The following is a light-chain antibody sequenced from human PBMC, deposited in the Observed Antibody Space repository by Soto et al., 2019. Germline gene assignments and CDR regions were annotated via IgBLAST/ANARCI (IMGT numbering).Light chain of an antibody. CDR3: QQYNSFWT. CDR2: DAF. Sequence: DIQMTQSPSTLSASVGDRVTITCRASQSISTWLAWYQQKPGKAPKLLIYDAFYLERGVPSRFSGSGSWTEFTLTISSLQPDDLATYYCQQYNSFWTFGQGTKVEI. V-gene: IGKV1-5*01. J-gene: IGKJ1*01. CDR1: QSISTW.